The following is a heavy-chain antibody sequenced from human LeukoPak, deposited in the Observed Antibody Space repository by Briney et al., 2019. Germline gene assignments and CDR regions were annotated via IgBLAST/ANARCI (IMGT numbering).Heavy chain of an antibody. CDR2: ITYDGYYK. V-gene: IGHV3-30*03. CDR1: GFTFTSYG. D-gene: IGHD3-10*01. J-gene: IGHJ4*02. Sequence: GGSLRLSCAASGFTFTSYGMHWVRQSPGKGLEWVALITYDGYYKYYSDSVKGRFTISSDTSKNTLYLQMNSLRAEDTAVYYCARDLSPVVRASPMGYWGQGTLVTVS. CDR3: ARDLSPVVRASPMGY.